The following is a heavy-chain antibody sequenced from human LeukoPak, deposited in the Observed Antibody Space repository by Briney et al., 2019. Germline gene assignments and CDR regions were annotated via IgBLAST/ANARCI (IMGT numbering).Heavy chain of an antibody. D-gene: IGHD3-22*01. CDR3: AKWSSRGDSSGYYYTDY. CDR1: GFTFSSYA. V-gene: IGHV3-23*01. Sequence: GRSPRLSCAASGFTFSSYAMSWVRQAPGEGLEWVSAISGSGGSTYYADSAKGRFTISRANSKNTLYLQMNSLRAQDTALYYCAKWSSRGDSSGYYYTDYWGQGTLVTVSS. J-gene: IGHJ4*02. CDR2: ISGSGGST.